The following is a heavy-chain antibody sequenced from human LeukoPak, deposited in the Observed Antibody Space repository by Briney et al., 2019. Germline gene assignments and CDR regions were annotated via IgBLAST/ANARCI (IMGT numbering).Heavy chain of an antibody. D-gene: IGHD3-3*01. J-gene: IGHJ4*02. Sequence: PSETLSLTCAASGFTFSSYYMSWVRQPPGKGLEWIWAISGSGGSNYYPDSVKGRFTISRDKSKNTLYLQMNSLRAEDTAVYYCAKHGPDYDFWSGLDYWGQGTLVTVSS. CDR2: ISGSGGSN. V-gene: IGHV3-23*01. CDR1: GFTFSSYY. CDR3: AKHGPDYDFWSGLDY.